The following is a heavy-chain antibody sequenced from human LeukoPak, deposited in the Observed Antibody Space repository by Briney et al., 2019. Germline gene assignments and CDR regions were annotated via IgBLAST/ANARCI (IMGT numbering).Heavy chain of an antibody. V-gene: IGHV3-21*01. J-gene: IGHJ4*02. D-gene: IGHD3/OR15-3a*01. Sequence: PGGSLRLSCAASGFTFSSYSMNWVRQAPGKGLEWVSSISSSSSYIYYAASVKGRFTISRDNAKNSLYLQMNRLRAEDTAVYYCARARSGLFDFWGQGTLVTVSS. CDR3: ARARSGLFDF. CDR2: ISSSSSYI. CDR1: GFTFSSYS.